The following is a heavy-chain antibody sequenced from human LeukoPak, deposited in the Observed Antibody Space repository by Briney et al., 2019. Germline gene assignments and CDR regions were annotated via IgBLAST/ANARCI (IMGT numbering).Heavy chain of an antibody. D-gene: IGHD2-21*02. CDR1: GFTFSSYA. CDR3: AKYYCGGDCYYDAFDI. J-gene: IGHJ3*02. V-gene: IGHV3-30*18. CDR2: ISYDGSNK. Sequence: GGSLRLSCAASGFTFSSYAMHWVRQAPGKGLEWVAVISYDGSNKYYADSVKGRFTISRDNSKNTLYLQMNSLRAEDTAVYYCAKYYCGGDCYYDAFDIWGQGTMVTVSS.